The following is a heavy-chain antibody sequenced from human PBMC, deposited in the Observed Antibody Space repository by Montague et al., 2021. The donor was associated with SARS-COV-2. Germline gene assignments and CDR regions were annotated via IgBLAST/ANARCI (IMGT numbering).Heavy chain of an antibody. CDR2: ISAYNGNT. CDR1: GYTFTSYG. Sequence: SGKVSFKASGYTFTSYGISWVRQAPGQGLEWMGWISAYNGNTNYAQKLQGRVTMTTDTSTSTAYMELRSLRSDDTAVYYCARTFGSGSYRSYYYYGMDVWGQGTTVTVSS. V-gene: IGHV1-18*04. D-gene: IGHD3-10*01. CDR3: ARTFGSGSYRSYYYYGMDV. J-gene: IGHJ6*02.